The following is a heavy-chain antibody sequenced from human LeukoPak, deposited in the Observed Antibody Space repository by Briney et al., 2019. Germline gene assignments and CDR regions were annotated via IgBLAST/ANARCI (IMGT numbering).Heavy chain of an antibody. CDR3: AKDLHSRVVLPYYYRDF. CDR1: GFTFNIYG. D-gene: IGHD2-15*01. CDR2: IRYDENNK. Sequence: PGGSLRLSCAASGFTFNIYGMHWVRQAPGKGLEWLAFIRYDENNKNYAESVKGRFTISRDNSKNALYLQMSSLRVEDTAVYYCAKDLHSRVVLPYYYRDFWGKGTTVTVSS. V-gene: IGHV3-30*02. J-gene: IGHJ6*03.